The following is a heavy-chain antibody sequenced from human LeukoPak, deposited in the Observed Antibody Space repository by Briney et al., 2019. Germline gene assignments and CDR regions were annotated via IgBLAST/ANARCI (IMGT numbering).Heavy chain of an antibody. CDR2: VSGSSDAT. Sequence: GGSLRLSCAASGFSFSTYSMSWVRQAPGKGLEWISVVSGSSDATFYADSVKGRFTISRDNSKNTLYLQMKSLRAEDTAVYYCAKVEYSSNIPQHWGQGTLVTVSS. CDR1: GFSFSTYS. D-gene: IGHD6-6*01. CDR3: AKVEYSSNIPQH. V-gene: IGHV3-23*01. J-gene: IGHJ1*01.